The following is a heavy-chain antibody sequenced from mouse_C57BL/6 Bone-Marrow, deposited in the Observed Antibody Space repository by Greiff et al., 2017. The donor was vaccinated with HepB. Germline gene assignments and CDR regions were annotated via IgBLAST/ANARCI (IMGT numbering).Heavy chain of an antibody. D-gene: IGHD1-1*01. J-gene: IGHJ1*03. V-gene: IGHV6-6*01. Sequence: EVKLQESGGGLVQPGGSMKLSCAASGFTFSDAWMDWVRQSPEKGLEWVAEIRNKANNHATYYAESVKGRFTISRDDSKSSVYLQMNSLRAEDTGIYYCTRITTVVAYWYFDVWGRGTTVTVSS. CDR3: TRITTVVAYWYFDV. CDR1: GFTFSDAW. CDR2: IRNKANNHAT.